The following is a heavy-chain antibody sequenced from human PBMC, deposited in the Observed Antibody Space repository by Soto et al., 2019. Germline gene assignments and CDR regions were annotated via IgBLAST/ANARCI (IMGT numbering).Heavy chain of an antibody. CDR2: ISGSGGST. Sequence: EVQLLESGGGLVQPGGSLRLSCAASGFTFSSYAMSWVRQAPGKGLEWVSAISGSGGSTYYADSVKGRFTISRDNSKNTLYLQMNSLRAEDTAVYYCAKDGLIAVAGHYYFDYWGQGTLVTVSS. CDR3: AKDGLIAVAGHYYFDY. J-gene: IGHJ4*02. D-gene: IGHD6-19*01. CDR1: GFTFSSYA. V-gene: IGHV3-23*01.